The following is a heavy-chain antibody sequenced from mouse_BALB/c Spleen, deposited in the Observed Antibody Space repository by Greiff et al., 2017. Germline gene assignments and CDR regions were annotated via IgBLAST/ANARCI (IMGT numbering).Heavy chain of an antibody. CDR1: GYSITSDYA. J-gene: IGHJ4*01. Sequence: EVKLVESGPGLVKPSQSLSLTCTVTGYSITSDYAWNWIRQFPGNKLEWMGYISYSGSTSYNPSLKSRISITRDTSKNQFFLQLNSVTTEDTATYYCAMARATAMDYWGQGTSVTVSS. CDR2: ISYSGST. V-gene: IGHV3-2*02. D-gene: IGHD3-1*01. CDR3: AMARATAMDY.